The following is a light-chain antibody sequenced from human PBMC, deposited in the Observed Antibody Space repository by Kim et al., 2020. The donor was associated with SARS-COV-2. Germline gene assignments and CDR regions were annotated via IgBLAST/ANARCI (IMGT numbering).Light chain of an antibody. CDR2: GDN. Sequence: GRGTTTCCWGSTTNGAGLNVTCYQQLPGTTPKLLIYGDNQRPSAVPNRFSGSKSGTSASLAISGLQAEDEADYYCPSYDGRLNVLLFGGGTQLTVL. CDR1: TTNGAGLN. J-gene: IGLJ3*02. CDR3: PSYDGRLNVLL. V-gene: IGLV1-44*01.